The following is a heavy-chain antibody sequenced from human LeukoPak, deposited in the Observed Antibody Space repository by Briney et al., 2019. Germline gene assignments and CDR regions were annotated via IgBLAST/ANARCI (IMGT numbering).Heavy chain of an antibody. D-gene: IGHD6-6*01. CDR2: IIPIFETA. CDR1: GGTFSSYA. J-gene: IGHJ6*03. Sequence: SVKVSCKASGGTFSSYAISWVRQAPGHGLEWMGGIIPIFETANYAQKFQGRVTITADKSTSTAYMELSSLGSEDTAVYYCARAIAGRPKRGYYYYMDAWGKGTTVTVSS. CDR3: ARAIAGRPKRGYYYYMDA. V-gene: IGHV1-69*06.